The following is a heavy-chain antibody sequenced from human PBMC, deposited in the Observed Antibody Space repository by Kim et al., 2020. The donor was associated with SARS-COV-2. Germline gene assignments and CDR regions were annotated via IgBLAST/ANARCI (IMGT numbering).Heavy chain of an antibody. Sequence: GGSLRLSCAASGFTVSSNYMSWVRQAPGKGLEWVSVIYSGGSTYYADSVKGRFTISRDNSKNTLYLQMNSLRAEDTAVYYCARARNYDFSVWFDPWGQGTLVTVSS. CDR1: GFTVSSNY. J-gene: IGHJ5*02. CDR3: ARARNYDFSVWFDP. D-gene: IGHD3-3*01. V-gene: IGHV3-53*01. CDR2: IYSGGST.